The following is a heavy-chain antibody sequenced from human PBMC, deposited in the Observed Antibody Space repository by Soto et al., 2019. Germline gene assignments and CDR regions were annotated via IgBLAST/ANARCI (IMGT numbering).Heavy chain of an antibody. D-gene: IGHD3-3*01. CDR1: GFSLSTSRMC. CDR3: ARMIFGRSGEYYFDY. CDR2: IDWDDAK. J-gene: IGHJ4*02. Sequence: SGPTLVNPTQTLTLTCTFSGFSLSTSRMCVSWIRQPPGKVLEWLARIDWDDAKYFNTSLKTRLTVSKDTSKTQVVLTMTNMDPVDTATYYCARMIFGRSGEYYFDYWGQGILVTVSS. V-gene: IGHV2-70*11.